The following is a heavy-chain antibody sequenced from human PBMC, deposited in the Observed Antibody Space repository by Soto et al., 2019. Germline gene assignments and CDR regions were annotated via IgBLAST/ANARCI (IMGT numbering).Heavy chain of an antibody. D-gene: IGHD3-10*01. CDR2: INHSGST. J-gene: IGHJ4*02. Sequence: TLSLTCAVYGGSCSGYYWSWIRQPPGKGLEWIGEINHSGSTNYNPSLKSRVTISVDTSKNQFSLKLSSVTAADTAVYYCARGRIPAMVRGVISDYWGQRTLGPVSS. CDR3: ARGRIPAMVRGVISDY. CDR1: GGSCSGYY. V-gene: IGHV4-34*01.